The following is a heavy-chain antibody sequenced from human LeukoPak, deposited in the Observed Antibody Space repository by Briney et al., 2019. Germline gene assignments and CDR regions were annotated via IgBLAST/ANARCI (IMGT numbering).Heavy chain of an antibody. D-gene: IGHD3-22*01. CDR1: GGSFGGYY. CDR2: INHSGST. CDR3: ARVCDDSSGYYYGMDV. Sequence: SETLSLTCAVYGGSFGGYYWSWIRQPPGKGLEWIGEINHSGSTNYNPSLKSRVTISVDTSKNQFSLKLSSVTAADMAVYYCARVCDDSSGYYYGMDVWGQGTTVTVSS. V-gene: IGHV4-34*01. J-gene: IGHJ6*02.